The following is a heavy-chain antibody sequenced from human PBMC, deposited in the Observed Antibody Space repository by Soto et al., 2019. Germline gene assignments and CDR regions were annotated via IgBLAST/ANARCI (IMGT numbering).Heavy chain of an antibody. D-gene: IGHD2-15*01. CDR1: GYTFTSYG. V-gene: IGHV1-18*01. CDR2: ISAYNGNT. CDR3: AIRVVVVAAAWFDP. J-gene: IGHJ5*02. Sequence: VKVSCKACGYTFTSYGISWVGQAPGQGLEWMGWISAYNGNTNYAQKLQGRVTMTTDTSTSTAYMELRSLRSDDTAVYYCAIRVVVVAAAWFDPWGQGTLVTVSS.